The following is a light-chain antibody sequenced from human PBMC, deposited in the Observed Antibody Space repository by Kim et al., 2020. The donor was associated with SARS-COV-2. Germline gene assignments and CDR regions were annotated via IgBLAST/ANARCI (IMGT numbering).Light chain of an antibody. CDR3: QTWGTGIRM. CDR1: SGPSSNA. J-gene: IGLJ3*02. Sequence: ASVKLTCTLRSGPSSNASACHLQQPQKGPRFVMKLNSDSSHTRGDGIPRRFSGSGSGAERYLTITSLQSEDEAEYYCQTWGTGIRMFGEGTKL. CDR2: LNSDSSH. V-gene: IGLV4-69*01.